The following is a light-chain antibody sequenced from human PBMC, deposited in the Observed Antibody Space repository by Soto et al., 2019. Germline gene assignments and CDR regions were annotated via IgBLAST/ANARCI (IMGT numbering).Light chain of an antibody. V-gene: IGLV1-51*02. CDR2: ENT. Sequence: QSVLTQPPSVSAAPGQKVTISCSGRNSSIGNNYVSWYQQFPGTAPKLLIYENTKRPSGIPDRFSGSKSGTSATLDITGLQTGDEADYCCGAWDNSLSAYVFGPGTKLTVL. CDR3: GAWDNSLSAYV. CDR1: NSSIGNNY. J-gene: IGLJ1*01.